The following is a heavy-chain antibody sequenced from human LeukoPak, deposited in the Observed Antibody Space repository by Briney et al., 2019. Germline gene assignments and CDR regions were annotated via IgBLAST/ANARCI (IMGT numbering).Heavy chain of an antibody. CDR3: ARRYYYNLGSFPFDF. CDR2: IHNSGTT. CDR1: GGPFSGYF. J-gene: IGHJ4*02. Sequence: PSETLSLTCAVSGGPFSGYFWSWIRQSSGKGLEWIGEIHNSGTTNYNPSLNSRVAISEDTSKNQFYLNLSSVTAADTAVYYCARRYYYNLGSFPFDFWGQGTLVTVSS. D-gene: IGHD3-10*01. V-gene: IGHV4-34*01.